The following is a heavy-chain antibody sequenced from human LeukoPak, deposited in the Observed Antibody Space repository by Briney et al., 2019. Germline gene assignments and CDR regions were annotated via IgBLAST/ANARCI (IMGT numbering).Heavy chain of an antibody. Sequence: SVKVSCKASGGTFSSYAISGVPQAPGQGLEWVGGIIPIFGTANYAQKFQGRVTITADESTSTAYMELSSLRSEDTAVYYCARVRGSSSWIDYWGQGTLVTVSS. J-gene: IGHJ4*02. CDR3: ARVRGSSSWIDY. D-gene: IGHD6-13*01. CDR2: IIPIFGTA. CDR1: GGTFSSYA. V-gene: IGHV1-69*01.